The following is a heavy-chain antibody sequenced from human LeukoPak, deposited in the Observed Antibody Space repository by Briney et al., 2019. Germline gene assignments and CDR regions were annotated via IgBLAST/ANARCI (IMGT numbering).Heavy chain of an antibody. CDR2: IAGTGET. J-gene: IGHJ5*02. D-gene: IGHD2-8*02. Sequence: GGSLRLSCAASGFTFSNYAMMRVRQAPGKGLEWVSSIAGTGETYNVDSVKGRFTVSRDNSKNTLYLQINSLTAEDTAFYYCAKGRAPGAVDWFDPWGQGTLVTVSS. CDR3: AKGRAPGAVDWFDP. CDR1: GFTFSNYA. V-gene: IGHV3-23*01.